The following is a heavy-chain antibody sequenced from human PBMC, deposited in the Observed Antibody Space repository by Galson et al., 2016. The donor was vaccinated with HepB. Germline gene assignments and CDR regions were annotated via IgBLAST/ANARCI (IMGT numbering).Heavy chain of an antibody. J-gene: IGHJ4*02. Sequence: PALVKPPQTLTLTCTFSGFSLSSILGGVGWIRQPPGKALEWLALIYWDDDKRYNPPSLKSSLSITKDTPRNQVFLTMTNVDPVDTATYYCVHLASGYTYVDYWGQGTLVAVSS. V-gene: IGHV2-5*02. CDR3: VHLASGYTYVDY. CDR2: IYWDDDK. CDR1: GFSLSSILGG. D-gene: IGHD5-18*01.